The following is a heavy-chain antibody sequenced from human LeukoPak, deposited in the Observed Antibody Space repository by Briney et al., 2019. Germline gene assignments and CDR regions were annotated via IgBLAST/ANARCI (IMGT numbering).Heavy chain of an antibody. CDR3: ARESRIDAFDI. CDR1: GYSISSGYY. Sequence: PSETLSLTCTVSGYSISSGYYWGWIRQPPRKGLEWIGSIYHSGSTYYNPSLKSRVTISVDTSKNQFSLKLSSVTAADTAVYYCARESRIDAFDIWGQGTMVTVSS. J-gene: IGHJ3*02. CDR2: IYHSGST. V-gene: IGHV4-38-2*02.